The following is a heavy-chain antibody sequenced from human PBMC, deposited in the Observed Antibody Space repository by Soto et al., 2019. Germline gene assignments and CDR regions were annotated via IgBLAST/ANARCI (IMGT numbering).Heavy chain of an antibody. CDR3: ARAVVTVVRGAGPTNWFDP. V-gene: IGHV1-69*13. J-gene: IGHJ5*02. D-gene: IGHD3-10*01. CDR2: IIPIFGTA. CDR1: GGTFSSYA. Sequence: ASVKVSCKAAGGTFSSYAISWVRQAPGQGLEWMGGIIPIFGTANYAQKFQGRVTITADESTSTAYMELSSLRSEDTAVYYCARAVVTVVRGAGPTNWFDPWGQGTLVTVSS.